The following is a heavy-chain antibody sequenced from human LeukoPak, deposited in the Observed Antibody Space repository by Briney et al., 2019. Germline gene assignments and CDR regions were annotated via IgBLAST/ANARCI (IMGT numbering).Heavy chain of an antibody. V-gene: IGHV3-53*01. CDR1: GFTVSKNY. Sequence: GGSLRLSCAASGFTVSKNYMTWVRQAPGKGLEWVSLIFSDGSTYYADSVKGRFTISRDNSKNTLNLQMNSLRAEDTAVYYCARDTDGYSYGLNYFDYWGQGTLVTVSS. CDR2: IFSDGST. J-gene: IGHJ4*02. D-gene: IGHD5-18*01. CDR3: ARDTDGYSYGLNYFDY.